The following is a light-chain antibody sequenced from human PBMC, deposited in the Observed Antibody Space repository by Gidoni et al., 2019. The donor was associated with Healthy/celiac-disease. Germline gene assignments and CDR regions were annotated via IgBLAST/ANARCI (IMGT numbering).Light chain of an antibody. V-gene: IGLV1-44*01. CDR3: AAWDDSLNGHVV. Sequence: SLRTQPPQASGTPVQRATISCSGSSANIGSNPVNWYQQLPGTAPKLLIYSNNHRPSGVPDRFSGSKSGTSASLTISGLQSEDEADYYCAAWDDSLNGHVVFGGWTKLTVL. CDR1: SANIGSNP. CDR2: SNN. J-gene: IGLJ2*01.